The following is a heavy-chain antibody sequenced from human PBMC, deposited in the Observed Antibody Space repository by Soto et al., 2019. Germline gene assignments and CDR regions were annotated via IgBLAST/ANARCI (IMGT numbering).Heavy chain of an antibody. Sequence: GASVKVSCTASGYTFTSYYMHWVRQAPGQGLEWMGIINPSGGSTSYAQKFQGRVTMTRDTSTSTVYMELSSLRSEDTAVYYCARARRAAAAGTHYYYYGMDVWGQGTTVTVSS. J-gene: IGHJ6*02. D-gene: IGHD6-13*01. CDR3: ARARRAAAAGTHYYYYGMDV. V-gene: IGHV1-46*01. CDR1: GYTFTSYY. CDR2: INPSGGST.